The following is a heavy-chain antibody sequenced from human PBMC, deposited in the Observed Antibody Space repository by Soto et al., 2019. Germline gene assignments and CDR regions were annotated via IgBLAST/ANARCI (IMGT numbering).Heavy chain of an antibody. CDR2: ISYDGSIK. Sequence: GGSLRLSCAASGSSFSISAMHWVRQAPGKGLEWVAVISYDGSIKYYADSVKGRFTVSRDNSKNTLYLQMNSLRVEHTAVYYCARAEAVAGPYYFDYWGQGTLVTVSS. V-gene: IGHV3-30*04. D-gene: IGHD6-19*01. CDR3: ARAEAVAGPYYFDY. CDR1: GSSFSISA. J-gene: IGHJ4*02.